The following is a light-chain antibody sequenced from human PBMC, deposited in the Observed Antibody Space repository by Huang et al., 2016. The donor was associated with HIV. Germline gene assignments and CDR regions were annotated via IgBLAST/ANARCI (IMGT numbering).Light chain of an antibody. J-gene: IGKJ1*01. Sequence: DIQMTQSPSAVSASVGDTVTITCRASQGISNYLVWFQQKPGKGPKRLIYAASNLQSGVPLRFSGSGSGEEFTLTISSLQPEDFATYYCLQHNTYPWTFGQGTKVEIK. CDR1: QGISNY. CDR3: LQHNTYPWT. CDR2: AAS. V-gene: IGKV1-17*03.